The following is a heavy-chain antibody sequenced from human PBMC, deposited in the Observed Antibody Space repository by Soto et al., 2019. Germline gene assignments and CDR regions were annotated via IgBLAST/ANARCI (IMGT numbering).Heavy chain of an antibody. CDR2: LSSNGGST. V-gene: IGHV3-64*01. D-gene: IGHD4-17*01. CDR3: ERTDSPDYGDDVAMVAFDI. CDR1: GFTFSSYA. J-gene: IGHJ3*02. Sequence: EVQLVATGGGLVQPGGSLRLSCAASGFTFSSYAMHWVRQAPGKGLEYVSALSSNGGSTYYANSVKGGFTISGDNSKNTVYLQMGEVRAEDMAVDYCERTDSPDYGDDVAMVAFDIWGQGTMVTVSS.